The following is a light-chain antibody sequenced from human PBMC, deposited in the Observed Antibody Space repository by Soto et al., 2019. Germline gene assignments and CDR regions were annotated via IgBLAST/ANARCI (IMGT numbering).Light chain of an antibody. V-gene: IGKV3-20*01. J-gene: IGKJ5*01. CDR2: DAS. CDR3: QQYGSSHPFT. Sequence: EGVLTQSPDTIALSPGERSTLSCMAIQSVRNNYLAWYQVRPGRAPRLLIYDASTKATAIPDRISGGGSGTDFTLTITGLEHEDLAVYYCQQYGSSHPFTFGQGTRLEIK. CDR1: QSVRNNY.